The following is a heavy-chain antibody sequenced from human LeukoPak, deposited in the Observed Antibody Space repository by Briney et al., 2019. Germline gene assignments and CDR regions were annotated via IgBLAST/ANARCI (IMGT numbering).Heavy chain of an antibody. V-gene: IGHV3-30-3*01. CDR1: GFNLSCYA. CDR3: ARGGRWLRMGYLDY. Sequence: GRYLRFSCAASGFNLSCYAMDWVRQAPSKGLEWVAVISYDGSNKYYADSVKGRFTISRDNSKNTLYLQMNSLRAEDTAVYYCARGGRWLRMGYLDYWGQGTLVTVSS. D-gene: IGHD5-24*01. CDR2: ISYDGSNK. J-gene: IGHJ4*02.